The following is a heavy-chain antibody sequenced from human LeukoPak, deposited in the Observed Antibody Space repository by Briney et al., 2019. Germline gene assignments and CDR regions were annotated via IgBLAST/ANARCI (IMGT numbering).Heavy chain of an antibody. J-gene: IGHJ4*02. V-gene: IGHV4-4*02. CDR3: AREVGTTFLYYFDF. D-gene: IGHD1-7*01. Sequence: PSGTLSLTCAVSGGSISSSNWWSWVRQPPGKGLEWIGEIYHSGSTNYNPSLKSRVTISVDKSKNQFSPKLSSVTAADTAVYYCAREVGTTFLYYFDFWGQGALVTVSS. CDR1: GGSISSSNW. CDR2: IYHSGST.